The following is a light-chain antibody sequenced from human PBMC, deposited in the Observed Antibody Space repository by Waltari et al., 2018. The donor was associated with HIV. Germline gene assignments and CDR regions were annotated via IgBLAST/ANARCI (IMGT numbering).Light chain of an antibody. V-gene: IGLV3-21*01. CDR1: DIGRNR. Sequence: LTQPPSVSAAPGATARITCGRVDIGRNRVHWYQQKPGQAPLVVMYDDKDRPPGIPDRFSGTNFGSTATLTISRVEAGDEADYYCQVWDTSLNEIVFGGGTNLTVL. J-gene: IGLJ2*01. CDR3: QVWDTSLNEIV. CDR2: DDK.